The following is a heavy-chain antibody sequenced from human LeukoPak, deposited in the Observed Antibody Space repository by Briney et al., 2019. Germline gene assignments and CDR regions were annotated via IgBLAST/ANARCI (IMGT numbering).Heavy chain of an antibody. CDR1: GGSISSSSYY. Sequence: PSETLSLTCTVSGGSISSSSYYWGWLRQPPGKGLEWIGSIYYSGSTYYNPSLKSRVTISVDTSKNQFSLKLISVTAADTAVYYCARHVGPRDGYNYLSVELYYFDYWGQGTLVTVSS. D-gene: IGHD5-24*01. J-gene: IGHJ4*02. CDR2: IYYSGST. V-gene: IGHV4-39*01. CDR3: ARHVGPRDGYNYLSVELYYFDY.